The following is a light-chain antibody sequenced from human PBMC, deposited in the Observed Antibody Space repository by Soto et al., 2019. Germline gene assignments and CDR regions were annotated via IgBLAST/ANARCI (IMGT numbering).Light chain of an antibody. CDR1: QSVSSSY. Sequence: EIVLTQSPGTLSLSPGERATLSCRASQSVSSSYLAWYQQKPGQAPRLLIYGASSRATGIPDRFSGSGSGTDFPLTIRRLEAEDFAVYYCQQYGSSPKYTFGQGTKLEIK. CDR3: QQYGSSPKYT. J-gene: IGKJ2*01. CDR2: GAS. V-gene: IGKV3-20*01.